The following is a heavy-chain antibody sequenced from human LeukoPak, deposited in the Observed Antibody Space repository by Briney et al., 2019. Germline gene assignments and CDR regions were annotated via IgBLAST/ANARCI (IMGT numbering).Heavy chain of an antibody. CDR2: ISYDGSNK. D-gene: IGHD4-17*01. Sequence: GGSLRLSCAASGFTFSSYGMHWVRQAPGKGLEWVAVISYDGSNKYYADSVKGRFTISRDNSKNTPYLQMNSLRAEDTAVYYCAKGTVADIWGQGTMVTVSS. CDR3: AKGTVADI. CDR1: GFTFSSYG. J-gene: IGHJ3*02. V-gene: IGHV3-30*18.